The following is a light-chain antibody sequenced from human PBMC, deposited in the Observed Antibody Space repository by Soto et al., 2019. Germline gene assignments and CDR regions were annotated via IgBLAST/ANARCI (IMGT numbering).Light chain of an antibody. CDR3: SSYTSSSTLVV. J-gene: IGLJ2*01. V-gene: IGLV2-14*03. CDR1: SSDVGGYNF. CDR2: DVN. Sequence: QSALTQPASVSGSPGQSITISCTGTSSDVGGYNFVSWYQQHPGKAPKVMIYDVNNRPSGVSNRFSGSKSGNTASLTISGLQSEDEADYYCSSYTSSSTLVVFGGGTKLTV.